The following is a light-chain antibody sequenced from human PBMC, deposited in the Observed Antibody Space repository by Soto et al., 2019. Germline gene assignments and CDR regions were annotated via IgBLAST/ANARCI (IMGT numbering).Light chain of an antibody. J-gene: IGKJ5*01. Sequence: ELVLTQSPATLSLSPGARATLSFMASQGVGSYFAWYQQKPGQAPRLLIYDASNRATGIPARFSGSGSGTDVTLTISSLEPEDFAVYYCQQRSNWTQFGQGTRLEIK. CDR2: DAS. CDR1: QGVGSY. V-gene: IGKV3-11*01. CDR3: QQRSNWTQ.